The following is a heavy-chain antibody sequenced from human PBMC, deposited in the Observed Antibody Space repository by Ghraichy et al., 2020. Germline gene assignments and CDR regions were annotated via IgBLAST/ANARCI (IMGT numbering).Heavy chain of an antibody. Sequence: SQTLSLTCAVYGGSFSGYYGSWIRQPPGKGLEWIGEIHHSGSTNYNPSLKSRVTISVDTSKNQFSLKLSSVTAADTAVYYCARGGSWASTVVTHFDYWGQGTLVTVSS. CDR1: GGSFSGYY. V-gene: IGHV4-34*01. CDR2: IHHSGST. D-gene: IGHD4-23*01. J-gene: IGHJ4*02. CDR3: ARGGSWASTVVTHFDY.